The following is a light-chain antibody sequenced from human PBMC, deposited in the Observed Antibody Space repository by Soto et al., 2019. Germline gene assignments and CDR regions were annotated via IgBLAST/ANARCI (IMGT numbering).Light chain of an antibody. CDR2: KAS. J-gene: IGKJ1*01. CDR3: QQYNSYPVT. CDR1: QSISSW. V-gene: IGKV1-5*03. Sequence: DIQMTQSPSTLSASVGDRVTITCRASQSISSWLAWYQQKPGKAPNLLIYKASSLESGVPSRFSGSGSGTEFTLTISSLQPDDFAAHYCQQYNSYPVTFGQGTKVQIK.